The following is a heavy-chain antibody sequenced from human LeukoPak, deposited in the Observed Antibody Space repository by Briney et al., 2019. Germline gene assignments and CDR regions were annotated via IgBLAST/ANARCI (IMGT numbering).Heavy chain of an antibody. V-gene: IGHV4-34*01. Sequence: KPSETLSLTCAVYGGSFSDYYWSWIRQPPGKGLEWIGEINHSGSTNYNPSLKSRVTISADTSKNQRSLKLRSVTAADTAVYYCARDQGILARQIGYWGQGTLVTVSS. CDR1: GGSFSDYY. D-gene: IGHD6-6*01. J-gene: IGHJ4*02. CDR2: INHSGST. CDR3: ARDQGILARQIGY.